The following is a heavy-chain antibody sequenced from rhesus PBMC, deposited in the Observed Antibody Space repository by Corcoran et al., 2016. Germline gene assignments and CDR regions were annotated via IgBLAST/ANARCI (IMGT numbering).Heavy chain of an antibody. J-gene: IGHJ2*01. CDR3: ARVGSSWSEWDTVGTEWYFDL. D-gene: IGHD5-42*01. Sequence: VQLQESGPGLVKPSETLSLTCAVSGYSISSGYYWGWIRQPQATGLEGIGSIYGSGGSYFLNPSLKSRVTLSVDTSKNQFSLKLSSVTAADTAVYYCARVGSSWSEWDTVGTEWYFDLWGPGTPITISS. V-gene: IGHV4S14*01. CDR1: GYSISSGYY. CDR2: IYGSGGSY.